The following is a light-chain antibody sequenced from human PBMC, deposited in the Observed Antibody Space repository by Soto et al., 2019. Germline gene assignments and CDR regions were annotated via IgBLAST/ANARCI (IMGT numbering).Light chain of an antibody. V-gene: IGLV1-44*01. J-gene: IGLJ3*02. CDR2: NNN. CDR1: SSNIGRNT. Sequence: QSVLTHPPSASGTPGQRVTISCSGSSSNIGRNTVNWYQQLPGTAPKLLIYNNNQRPSGVPDRFSGSKSGTSASLAISGLQSEDEADYYCATWDDSLSGWVFGGGNKLTVL. CDR3: ATWDDSLSGWV.